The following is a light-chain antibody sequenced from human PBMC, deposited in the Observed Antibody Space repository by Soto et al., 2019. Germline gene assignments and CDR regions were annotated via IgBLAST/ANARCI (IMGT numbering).Light chain of an antibody. J-gene: IGKJ1*01. CDR3: HQYGSCFGT. CDR1: QSISSR. V-gene: IGKV1-5*01. Sequence: SLCILPGSTSERVTXTCRASQSISSRLAWYEQEPGRVRKLLIYRASSLERGVPSRFSGSGSETESTLTTHTLLPGPFATCYCHQYGSCFGTF. CDR2: RAS.